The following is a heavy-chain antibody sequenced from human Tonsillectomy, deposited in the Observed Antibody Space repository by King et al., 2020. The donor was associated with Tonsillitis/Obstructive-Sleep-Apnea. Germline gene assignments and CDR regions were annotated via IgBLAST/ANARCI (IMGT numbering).Heavy chain of an antibody. CDR1: GGSISSYY. Sequence: VQLQESGPGLVKPSETLSLTCTVSGGSISSYYWSWIRQPPGKGLEWIGYIYYMGRTNSNPPLKSRVTISVDTSKNQFSPKLGSVTAADTAVYYCARDLRFMVDYWGQGTLVTVSS. J-gene: IGHJ4*02. V-gene: IGHV4-59*01. CDR3: ARDLRFMVDY. CDR2: IYYMGRT. D-gene: IGHD3-3*01.